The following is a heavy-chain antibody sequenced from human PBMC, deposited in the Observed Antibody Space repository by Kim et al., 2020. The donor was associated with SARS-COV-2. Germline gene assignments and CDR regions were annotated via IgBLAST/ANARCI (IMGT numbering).Heavy chain of an antibody. D-gene: IGHD6-13*01. CDR1: GFTFSSYA. CDR3: AKDSKYSISWYGDC. J-gene: IGHJ4*02. CDR2: ISGSGGST. V-gene: IGHV3-23*01. Sequence: GGSLRLSCAASGFTFSSYAMSWVRQAPGKGLEWVSAISGSGGSTYYADSVKGRFTISRDNAKNTLYLQMNSLRAEDTAVYYCAKDSKYSISWYGDCWGQGTLVTVSS.